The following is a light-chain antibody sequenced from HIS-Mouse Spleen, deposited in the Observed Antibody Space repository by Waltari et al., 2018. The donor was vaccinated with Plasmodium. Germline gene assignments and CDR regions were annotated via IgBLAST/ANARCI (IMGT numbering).Light chain of an antibody. Sequence: EIVMTQSPAPLSVSTGERDTLSCRASQCVSSYLAWYQQKPGQAPRLLIYGASTRATGSPARFSGSGSGTEFTLTISSLQSEDFAVYYWQQYNNWSFTFGPGTKVDIK. J-gene: IGKJ3*01. CDR3: QQYNNWSFT. CDR2: GAS. V-gene: IGKV3-15*01. CDR1: QCVSSY.